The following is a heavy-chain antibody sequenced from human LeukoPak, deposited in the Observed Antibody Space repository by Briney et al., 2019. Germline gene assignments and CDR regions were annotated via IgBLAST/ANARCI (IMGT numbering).Heavy chain of an antibody. CDR1: GFTFSDYY. CDR2: IKQDGSEK. CDR3: ATDRDWTLLDY. D-gene: IGHD1-1*01. Sequence: GGSLRLSCAASGFTFSDYYMSWIRQAPGKGLEWVANIKQDGSEKNYVDSVKGRFTISRDNAKNSLYLQMNSLRAEDTAVYYCATDRDWTLLDYWGQGTLVTVSS. V-gene: IGHV3-7*01. J-gene: IGHJ4*02.